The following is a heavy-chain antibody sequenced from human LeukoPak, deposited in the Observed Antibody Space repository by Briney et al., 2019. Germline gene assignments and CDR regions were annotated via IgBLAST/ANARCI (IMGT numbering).Heavy chain of an antibody. J-gene: IGHJ4*02. V-gene: IGHV4-59*08. CDR1: GGSITNYY. CDR3: ARHGSGYSSVFDY. D-gene: IGHD6-19*01. Sequence: SETLSLTCTVSGGSITNYYWSWIRQPPGKGLEWIGYLYYTGSTNYNPSLKSRVTISADMSKNQFSLKLGSMTAADTAVYYCARHGSGYSSVFDYWGQGTLVTVSS. CDR2: LYYTGST.